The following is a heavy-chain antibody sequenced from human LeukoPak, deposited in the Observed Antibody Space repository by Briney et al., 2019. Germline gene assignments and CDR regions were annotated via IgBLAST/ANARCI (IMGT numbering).Heavy chain of an antibody. CDR1: GFTFNTYA. CDR3: TRDWARRVYNNYGMDV. CDR2: ISYDGRNN. D-gene: IGHD5-24*01. Sequence: GGSLRLSCAASGFTFNTYAMHWVRQAPGKGLEWLAVISYDGRNNYYAGSAKGRFTISRDNSKNTLYLQMSSLRADDTAVYYCTRDWARRVYNNYGMDVWGRGTTVTVSS. J-gene: IGHJ6*02. V-gene: IGHV3-30*03.